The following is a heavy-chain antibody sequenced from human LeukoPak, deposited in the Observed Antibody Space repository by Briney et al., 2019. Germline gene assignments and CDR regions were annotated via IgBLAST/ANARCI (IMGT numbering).Heavy chain of an antibody. CDR1: GFTFSSYA. CDR2: INSNGGST. CDR3: ARRAGAYSHPYDY. D-gene: IGHD4/OR15-4a*01. V-gene: IGHV3-64*01. J-gene: IGHJ4*02. Sequence: GGSLRLSCVASGFTFSSYAMHWVRQTPGKGLEYVSGINSNGGSTHYANSVKGRFTISIDNSKNTLYLQMNSLRAEDTAVYYCARRAGAYSHPYDYWGQGTLVTVSS.